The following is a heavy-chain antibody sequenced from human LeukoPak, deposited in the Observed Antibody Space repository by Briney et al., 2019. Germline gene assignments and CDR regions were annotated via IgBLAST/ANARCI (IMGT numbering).Heavy chain of an antibody. CDR1: GGSISSGSYY. CDR2: IYTSGST. Sequence: SETLSLTCTVSGGSISSGSYYWSWIRQPAGKGLEWIGRIYTSGSTNYNPSLKSRVTISVDTSKNQFSLKLSSVTAADTAVYYCAREHYYGSGSYANWFDPWGQGTLVTVSS. J-gene: IGHJ5*02. V-gene: IGHV4-61*02. CDR3: AREHYYGSGSYANWFDP. D-gene: IGHD3-10*01.